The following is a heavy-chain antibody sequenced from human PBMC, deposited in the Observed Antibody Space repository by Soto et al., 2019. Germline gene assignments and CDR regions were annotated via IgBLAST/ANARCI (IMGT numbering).Heavy chain of an antibody. V-gene: IGHV3-23*01. J-gene: IGHJ4*02. CDR3: STVHSTSRSFDY. Sequence: EVQLLESGGGLVQPGGSLRLSCAASGFTFSMSAMSWVRQAPGKGLEWVSTTGLNGRTTYYADSVKGRFTVSRDNSKNTLDLQMNSLRAEDTTVYYCSTVHSTSRSFDYWGQRTLVTVSS. CDR2: TGLNGRTT. CDR1: GFTFSMSA. D-gene: IGHD6-6*01.